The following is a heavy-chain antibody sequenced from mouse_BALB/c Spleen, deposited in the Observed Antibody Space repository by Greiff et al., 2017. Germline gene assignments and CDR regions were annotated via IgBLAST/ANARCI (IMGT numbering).Heavy chain of an antibody. CDR2: ISSGSSTI. J-gene: IGHJ4*01. Sequence: VQLKESGGGLVQPGGSRKLSCAASGFTFSSFGMHWVRQAPEKGLEWVAYISSGSSTIYYADTVKGRFTISRDNPKNTLFLQMTSLRSEDTAMYYCAKVYYGNYYAMDYWGQGTSVTVSS. CDR1: GFTFSSFG. V-gene: IGHV5-17*02. CDR3: AKVYYGNYYAMDY. D-gene: IGHD2-1*01.